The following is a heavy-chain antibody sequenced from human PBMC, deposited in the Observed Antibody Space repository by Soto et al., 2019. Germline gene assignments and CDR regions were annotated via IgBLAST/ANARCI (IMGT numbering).Heavy chain of an antibody. CDR1: GFTFSIYS. CDR2: ISSSSSYI. V-gene: IGHV3-21*01. Sequence: GGSLRLSCAASGFTFSIYSMNWVRQAPGKGLEWVSSISSSSSYIYYADSVKGRFTISRDNAKNSLYLQMNSLRAEDTAVYYCASAEYYYDSSGWYYWGQGTLVTVSS. CDR3: ASAEYYYDSSGWYY. D-gene: IGHD3-22*01. J-gene: IGHJ4*02.